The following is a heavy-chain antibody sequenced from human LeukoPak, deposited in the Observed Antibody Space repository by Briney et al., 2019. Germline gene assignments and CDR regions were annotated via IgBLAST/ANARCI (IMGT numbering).Heavy chain of an antibody. V-gene: IGHV3-30-3*01. CDR1: GFTFSSYA. CDR3: ARDPVIDTVTTANY. D-gene: IGHD4-17*01. J-gene: IGHJ4*02. CDR2: ISYDGSNK. Sequence: PGRSLRLSCAASGFTFSSYAMHWVRQAPGKGLEWVAVISYDGSNKYYADSVKGRFTISRDNSKNTLYLQMNSLRAEDTAVYYCARDPVIDTVTTANYWDQGTLVTVSS.